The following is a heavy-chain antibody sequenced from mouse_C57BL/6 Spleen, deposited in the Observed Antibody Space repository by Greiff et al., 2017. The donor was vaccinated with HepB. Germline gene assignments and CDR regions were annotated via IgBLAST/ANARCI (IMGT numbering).Heavy chain of an antibody. Sequence: VQRVESGPGLVAPSQSLSITCTVSGFSLTSYAISWVRQPPGKGLEWLGVIWTGGGTNYNSALKSRLSISKDNSKSQVFLKMNSLQTDDTARYYCARKTFADYYGSSYWYFDVWGTGTTVTVSS. D-gene: IGHD1-1*01. J-gene: IGHJ1*03. V-gene: IGHV2-9-1*01. CDR1: GFSLTSYA. CDR3: ARKTFADYYGSSYWYFDV. CDR2: IWTGGGT.